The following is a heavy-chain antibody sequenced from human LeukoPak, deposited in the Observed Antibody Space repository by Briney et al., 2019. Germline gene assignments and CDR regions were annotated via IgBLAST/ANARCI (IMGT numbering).Heavy chain of an antibody. J-gene: IGHJ4*02. CDR1: GFTFSSHG. CDR3: ARDTFDY. Sequence: GRSLRLSCAASGFTFSSHGMHWVRQAPGKGLEWVSSISSSSSYIFYADSVKGRFTISRDNAKNSLYLQMNGLRAEDTAFYYCARDTFDYWGQGTLVTVSS. V-gene: IGHV3-21*01. CDR2: ISSSSSYI.